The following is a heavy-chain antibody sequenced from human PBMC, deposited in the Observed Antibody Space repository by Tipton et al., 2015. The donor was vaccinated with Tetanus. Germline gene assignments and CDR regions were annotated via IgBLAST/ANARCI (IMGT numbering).Heavy chain of an antibody. Sequence: TLSLTCTVSNGSVSSSDCYWTWSRQPPGKGLEWIGYIYHSGSTNYNPSLKSRVTISVDTSKNQFSLRLSSVTTADTAVYYCARAQQQLVRSLRYYGMDVWGQGTTVTVSS. D-gene: IGHD6-13*01. CDR2: IYHSGST. CDR3: ARAQQQLVRSLRYYGMDV. V-gene: IGHV4-61*08. J-gene: IGHJ6*02. CDR1: NGSVSSSDCY.